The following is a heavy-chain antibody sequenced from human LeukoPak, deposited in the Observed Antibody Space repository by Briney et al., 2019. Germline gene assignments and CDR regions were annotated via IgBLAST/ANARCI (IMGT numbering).Heavy chain of an antibody. J-gene: IGHJ4*02. CDR1: GGSISSYY. CDR2: IYYSGST. CDR3: ARHEGGTFSSSWYVFDY. D-gene: IGHD6-13*01. V-gene: IGHV4-59*08. Sequence: SETLSLTCTVSGGSISSYYWSWIRQPPGKGLEWIGYIYYSGSTNYNPSLKSRVTISVDTSKNQFSLKLSSVTAAGTAVYYCARHEGGTFSSSWYVFDYWGQGTLVTVSS.